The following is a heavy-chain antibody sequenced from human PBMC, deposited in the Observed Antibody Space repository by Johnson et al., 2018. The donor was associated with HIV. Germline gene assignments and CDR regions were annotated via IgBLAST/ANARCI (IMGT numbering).Heavy chain of an antibody. CDR2: IYSGGST. CDR1: QFTVSSNY. Sequence: VQLVESGGTLAKPAWSPRLSCAASQFTVSSNYMSWVRQAPGKGLEWVSVIYSGGSTYYADSVKGRFTISRDNSKNTLYLQMNSLRAEDTAVYYCARGSRYTYDNDDAYLLHAFDFWGQGTMVTVSS. D-gene: IGHD3-22*01. J-gene: IGHJ3*01. V-gene: IGHV3-66*02. CDR3: ARGSRYTYDNDDAYLLHAFDF.